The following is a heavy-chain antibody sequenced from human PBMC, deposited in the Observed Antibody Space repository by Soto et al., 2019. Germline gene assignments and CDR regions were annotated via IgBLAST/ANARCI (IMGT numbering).Heavy chain of an antibody. J-gene: IGHJ6*02. D-gene: IGHD4-17*01. CDR2: ISYDGSNK. CDR1: GFTFSSYG. V-gene: IGHV3-30*18. Sequence: QVQLVESGGGVVQPGRSLRLSCAASGFTFSSYGMHWVRQAPGKGLGWVAVISYDGSNKYYADSLKGRFTISRDNSKNTLYLQMNSLRAEDTAVYYCAKDARLRIHCYGMDVWGQGTTVTVSS. CDR3: AKDARLRIHCYGMDV.